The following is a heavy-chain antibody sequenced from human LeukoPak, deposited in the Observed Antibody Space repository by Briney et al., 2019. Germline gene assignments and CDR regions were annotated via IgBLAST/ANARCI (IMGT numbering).Heavy chain of an antibody. CDR2: INPNSGGT. CDR1: GYTFTGYY. D-gene: IGHD1-26*01. V-gene: IGHV1-2*02. J-gene: IGHJ4*02. CDR3: ARAKRAPSGSYGPFDY. Sequence: ASVKVSCKASGYTFTGYYMHWVRQAPGQGLEWMGWINPNSGGTNYAQKCQGRVTMTRDTSISTAYMELSRLRSDDTAVYYCARAKRAPSGSYGPFDYWGQGTLVTVSS.